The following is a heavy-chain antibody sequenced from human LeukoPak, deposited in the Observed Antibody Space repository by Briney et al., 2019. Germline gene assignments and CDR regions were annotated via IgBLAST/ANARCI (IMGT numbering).Heavy chain of an antibody. CDR3: AKGSGYYYEY. CDR1: GLTFSSYP. J-gene: IGHJ4*02. Sequence: GGSLRLSCVGSGLTFSSYPMRWVRQAPGKGLEWVSTIGTYGTPFYSNSVKGRFTISRDSPKNTLYLQMDSLRDDDTAVYYCAKGSGYYYEYWAQGTLVTVSS. V-gene: IGHV3-23*01. CDR2: IGTYGTP. D-gene: IGHD1-14*01.